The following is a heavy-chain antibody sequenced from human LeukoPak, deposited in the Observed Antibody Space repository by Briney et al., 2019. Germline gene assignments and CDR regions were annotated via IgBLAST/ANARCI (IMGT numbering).Heavy chain of an antibody. D-gene: IGHD2-2*01. J-gene: IGHJ4*02. Sequence: GGSLRLSCAASGFTFSSYSMNWVRQAPGKGLEWVSSIGSSSSYIYYADSVKGRFTISRDNAKNSLYLQMNSLRAEDTAVYYCARAGGYCSSTSCFPYYWGQGTLVTVSS. CDR2: IGSSSSYI. CDR3: ARAGGYCSSTSCFPYY. CDR1: GFTFSSYS. V-gene: IGHV3-21*01.